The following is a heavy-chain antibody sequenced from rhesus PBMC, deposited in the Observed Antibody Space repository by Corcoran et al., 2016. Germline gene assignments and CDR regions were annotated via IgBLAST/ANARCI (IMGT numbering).Heavy chain of an antibody. Sequence: QVQLQESGPGLVKPSETLSLTCAVSGGSISSNYWSWIRQPPGKGLEWIGYIYGSSWSTYYNPSLNSRGSISKDPSKNQFSLKLSSVTAADTAVYDCARGRGYSGYRFGDFDYWGQGVLVTVSS. CDR3: ARGRGYSGYRFGDFDY. V-gene: IGHV4S7*01. J-gene: IGHJ4*01. CDR1: GGSISSNY. CDR2: IYGSSWST. D-gene: IGHD5-30*01.